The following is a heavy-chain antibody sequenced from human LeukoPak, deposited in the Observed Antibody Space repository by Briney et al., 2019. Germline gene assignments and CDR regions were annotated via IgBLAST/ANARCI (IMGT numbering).Heavy chain of an antibody. CDR3: ARLYCRGGNCYSYFDS. CDR1: GGSMSDYY. Sequence: SETLSLTCTVSGGSMSDYYWYWIRQPAGKGLECIGRIYANRATNYNASLESRITMSVDTSKTQFSLTFNSVTAADSAVYYCARLYCRGGNCYSYFDSWGRGTLVTVSS. D-gene: IGHD2-15*01. CDR2: IYANRAT. J-gene: IGHJ4*02. V-gene: IGHV4-4*07.